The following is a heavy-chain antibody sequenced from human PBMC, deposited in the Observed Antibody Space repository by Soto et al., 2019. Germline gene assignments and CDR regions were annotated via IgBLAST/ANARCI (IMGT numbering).Heavy chain of an antibody. CDR1: GGSLSTGGYY. CDR2: ISYTGST. Sequence: QVQLQESGPGLVKPSQTLSLTCTVSGGSLSTGGYYWSWFRQHPGKGLEWIGYISYTGSTFYNPPVTRRVVISVDTSKDQFSLRLSSVTAADTALYFCASASCYHNSGYSPHVDYWGQGTLVTVST. J-gene: IGHJ4*02. D-gene: IGHD3-22*01. CDR3: ASASCYHNSGYSPHVDY. V-gene: IGHV4-31*03.